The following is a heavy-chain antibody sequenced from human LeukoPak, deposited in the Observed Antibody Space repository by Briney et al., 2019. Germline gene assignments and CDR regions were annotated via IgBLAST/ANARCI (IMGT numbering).Heavy chain of an antibody. CDR1: XXXFXSYA. Sequence: GGSXRLSXAAXXXXFXSYAMSWVRQAPGKGLEWVSAISGSGGSTYYADSVKGRFTISRDNSKNTLYLQMNSLRAEDTAVYYCAKGIDYGDYVLAYWGQGTLVTVSS. V-gene: IGHV3-23*01. CDR3: AKGIDYGDYVLAY. J-gene: IGHJ4*02. D-gene: IGHD4-17*01. CDR2: ISGSGGST.